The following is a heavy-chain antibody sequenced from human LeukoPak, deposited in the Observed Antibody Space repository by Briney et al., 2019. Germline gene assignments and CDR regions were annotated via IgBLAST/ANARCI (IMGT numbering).Heavy chain of an antibody. J-gene: IGHJ4*02. Sequence: ASVKVSCKASGGSFSNYAVIWVRQAPGQGFEWMGRIIPSLGITNRTQKFQDRVTISVDTSSSTAYMELSDLRFEDTAVYYCARDPGKFGDSLRPSGLDHWGQGTLVTVSS. CDR2: IIPSLGIT. CDR3: ARDPGKFGDSLRPSGLDH. CDR1: GGSFSNYA. D-gene: IGHD3-16*01. V-gene: IGHV1-69*04.